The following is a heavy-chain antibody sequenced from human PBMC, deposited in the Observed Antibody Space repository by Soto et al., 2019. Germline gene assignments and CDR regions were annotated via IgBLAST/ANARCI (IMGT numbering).Heavy chain of an antibody. Sequence: QVQLVESGGGVVQPGRSLRLSCAASGFSFSSYAMHWVSQAPGKGLEWVAVISYDGRNKYYADSVKGRFTISRDNSKNTLYLQMNSLRAEDTAVYYCAREIERLLGYWGQGTLVTVSS. CDR3: AREIERLLGY. D-gene: IGHD3-3*01. V-gene: IGHV3-30*04. CDR1: GFSFSSYA. CDR2: ISYDGRNK. J-gene: IGHJ4*02.